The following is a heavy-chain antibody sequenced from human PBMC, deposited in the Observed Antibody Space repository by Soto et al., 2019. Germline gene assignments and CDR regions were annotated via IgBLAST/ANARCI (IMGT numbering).Heavy chain of an antibody. Sequence: PGESLKISCKGSGYSFTSYWIGWVRQMPGKGLEWMGIIYPGDSDTRYSPSFQGQVTISADKSISTAYLQWSSLKASDTAMYYCARLSLLWFGEPPHGMDVWGQGTTVTVSS. CDR1: GYSFTSYW. D-gene: IGHD3-10*01. CDR2: IYPGDSDT. V-gene: IGHV5-51*01. CDR3: ARLSLLWFGEPPHGMDV. J-gene: IGHJ6*02.